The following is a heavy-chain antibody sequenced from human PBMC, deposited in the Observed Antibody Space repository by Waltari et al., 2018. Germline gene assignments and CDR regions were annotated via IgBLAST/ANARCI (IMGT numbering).Heavy chain of an antibody. V-gene: IGHV1-3*01. J-gene: IGHJ5*02. CDR3: ARDPYSSSRPTSWFDP. CDR2: INAGNGNT. Sequence: QVQLVQSGAEVKKPGASVKVSCKASGYTFTSYAMHWVRQAPGQRLEWMGWINAGNGNTKYSQKFQGRVTITRDTSASTAYMELSSLRSEDTAVYYCARDPYSSSRPTSWFDPWGQGTLVTVSS. D-gene: IGHD6-6*01. CDR1: GYTFTSYA.